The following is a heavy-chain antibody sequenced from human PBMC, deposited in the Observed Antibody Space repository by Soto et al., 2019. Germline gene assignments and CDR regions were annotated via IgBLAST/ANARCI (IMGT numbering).Heavy chain of an antibody. CDR3: ARSETAGHKGFDI. D-gene: IGHD6-19*01. CDR2: IIPTFGTS. J-gene: IGHJ3*02. CDR1: GGTFSSSA. V-gene: IGHV1-69*06. Sequence: QVQLEQSGAEVRKPGSSVKVPCKASGGTFSSSAINWLRQAPGQGPEWMGGIIPTFGTSNYIPKLRGRVTITADTSTNTAYMEMSSLTSEDTAMYYCARSETAGHKGFDIWGQGTMVTVSA.